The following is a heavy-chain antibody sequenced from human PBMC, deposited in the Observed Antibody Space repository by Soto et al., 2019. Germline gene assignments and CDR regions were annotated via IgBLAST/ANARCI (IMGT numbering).Heavy chain of an antibody. CDR2: IYYSGST. CDR3: ASGGYYYYGMDV. J-gene: IGHJ6*02. Sequence: LSLTCTVSGGSISSYYWSWIRQPPGKGLEWIGYIYYSGSTSYNPSLKSRVTISVDTSKNQFSLKLSSVTAADTAVYYCASGGYYYYGMDVWGQGTTVTVSS. V-gene: IGHV4-59*12. CDR1: GGSISSYY. D-gene: IGHD3-10*01.